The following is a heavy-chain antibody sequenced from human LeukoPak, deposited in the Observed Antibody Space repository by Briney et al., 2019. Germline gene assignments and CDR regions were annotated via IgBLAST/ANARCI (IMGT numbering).Heavy chain of an antibody. Sequence: PSETLSLTCAVYVGSFSGHYWSWLRQPPGKGLEWIGEINQSGSTSYNPSLKSRVTISVDTSKNQFSLKLSSVTAADTAVYYCARGRTPHDILPGLDYWSQRLLVTVSS. CDR2: INQSGST. D-gene: IGHD3-9*01. CDR1: VGSFSGHY. J-gene: IGHJ4*02. CDR3: ARGRTPHDILPGLDY. V-gene: IGHV4-34*01.